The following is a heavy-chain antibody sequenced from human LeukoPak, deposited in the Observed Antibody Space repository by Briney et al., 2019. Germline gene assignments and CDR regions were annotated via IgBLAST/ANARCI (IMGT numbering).Heavy chain of an antibody. J-gene: IGHJ5*02. Sequence: GASVKVSCKASGYIFSCYGITRVRLAPGQGLEWMGWISAFNGDTNYAQKFQDRVIMTTDTSTRTGYMELRSLRSDDTAVYYCARGDAGYCSSTSCYKVLDPWGQGTLVTVSS. V-gene: IGHV1-18*01. D-gene: IGHD2-2*02. CDR1: GYIFSCYG. CDR2: ISAFNGDT. CDR3: ARGDAGYCSSTSCYKVLDP.